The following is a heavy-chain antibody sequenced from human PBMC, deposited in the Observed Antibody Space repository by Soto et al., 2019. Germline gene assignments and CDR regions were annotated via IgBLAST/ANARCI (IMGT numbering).Heavy chain of an antibody. CDR2: ISYDGSNK. CDR1: GFTFSSYA. CDR3: ARDQGGDGYNYWDY. V-gene: IGHV3-30-3*01. J-gene: IGHJ4*02. D-gene: IGHD5-12*01. Sequence: QVQLVESGGGVVQPGRSLRLSCAASGFTFSSYAMHWVRQAPGKGLEWVAVISYDGSNKYYPDSVKGRFTISRDNSENTLYLQMNSLSAEDTAVYYCARDQGGDGYNYWDYWGQGTLVTVSS.